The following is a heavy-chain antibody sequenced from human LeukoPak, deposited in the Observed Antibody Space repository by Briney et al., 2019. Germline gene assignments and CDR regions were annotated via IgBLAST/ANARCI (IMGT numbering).Heavy chain of an antibody. CDR3: ARGVLGYGRNDAFDI. V-gene: IGHV3-7*01. CDR2: IKQDGSKK. J-gene: IGHJ3*02. CDR1: GFPFSSYW. Sequence: GGSLRLSCVASGFPFSSYWMTWVRQAPGEGLEWVANIKQDGSKKSYVDSVKGRFTISRDNAKSSLYLQMNSLRAEDTAVYYCARGVLGYGRNDAFDIWGQGTMVTVSS. D-gene: IGHD4-23*01.